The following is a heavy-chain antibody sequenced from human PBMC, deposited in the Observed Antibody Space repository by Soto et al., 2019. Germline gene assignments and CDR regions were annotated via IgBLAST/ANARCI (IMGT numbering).Heavy chain of an antibody. CDR3: TYLHFDILPGSIWHYFDY. CDR2: IKSKTDGGTR. V-gene: IGHV3-15*01. J-gene: IGHJ4*02. D-gene: IGHD3-9*01. CDR1: GFTFSNAW. Sequence: PGGSLRLSCAASGFTFSNAWMSWVRQAPGKGLEWVGRIKSKTDGGTRDYAAPVKGRFTISRDDSKNTLFLQMNSLKTEDTAIYYCTYLHFDILPGSIWHYFDYWGQGTLVTVSS.